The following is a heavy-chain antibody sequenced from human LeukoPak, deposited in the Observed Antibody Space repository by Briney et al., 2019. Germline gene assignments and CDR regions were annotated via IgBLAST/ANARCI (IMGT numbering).Heavy chain of an antibody. V-gene: IGHV3-33*01. CDR3: ARDGGYYEILTGSDY. J-gene: IGHJ4*02. D-gene: IGHD3-9*01. CDR1: GYTFSSYG. Sequence: PGGCLRLSCAASGYTFSSYGMHCVREALGKGLEWVAVIWYDGSNKYYAESVKGRFTISRDNSKNPLYLQMNSLRAEDTAVYYCARDGGYYEILTGSDYWGQGTLVTVSS. CDR2: IWYDGSNK.